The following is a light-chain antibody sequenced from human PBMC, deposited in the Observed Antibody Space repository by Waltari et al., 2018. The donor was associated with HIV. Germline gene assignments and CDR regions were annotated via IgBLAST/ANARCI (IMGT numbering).Light chain of an antibody. CDR1: SSNIGAGYD. CDR3: QSYDSSLSGSGV. Sequence: QSVLTQPPSVSGAPGQGVTISCPGSSSNIGAGYDVNWYQQLPGTAPKLLIYGNSNRPSGVPDRFSGSKSGTSASLAITGLQAEDEADYYCQSYDSSLSGSGVFGGGTKLTVL. V-gene: IGLV1-40*01. CDR2: GNS. J-gene: IGLJ3*02.